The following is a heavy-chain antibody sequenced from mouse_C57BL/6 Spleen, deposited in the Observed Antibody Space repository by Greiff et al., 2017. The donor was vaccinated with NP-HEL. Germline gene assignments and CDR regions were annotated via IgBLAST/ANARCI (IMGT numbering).Heavy chain of an antibody. D-gene: IGHD1-1*01. CDR3: ARDLITTVLDY. V-gene: IGHV5-4*01. Sequence: EVQVVESGGGLVKPGGSLKLSCAASGFTFSSYAMSWVRQTPEKRLEWVATISDGGSYTYYPDNVKGRFTISRDNAKNNLYLQMSHLKSEDTAMYYCARDLITTVLDYWGQGTTLTVSS. J-gene: IGHJ2*01. CDR1: GFTFSSYA. CDR2: ISDGGSYT.